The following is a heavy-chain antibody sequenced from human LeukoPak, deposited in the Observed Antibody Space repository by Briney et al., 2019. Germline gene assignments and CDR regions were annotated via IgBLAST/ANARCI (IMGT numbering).Heavy chain of an antibody. CDR1: GYTFTGYY. J-gene: IGHJ6*03. CDR3: ARGSAVRWELLPPYYYYYMDV. V-gene: IGHV1-2*02. CDR2: INPNSGGT. D-gene: IGHD1-26*01. Sequence: ASVKVSCKASGYTFTGYYMHWVRQAPGQGLEWMGWINPNSGGTNYAQKFQGRVTMTRDTSISTAYMELSRLRSDDTAVYYCARGSAVRWELLPPYYYYYMDVWGKGTTVTVSS.